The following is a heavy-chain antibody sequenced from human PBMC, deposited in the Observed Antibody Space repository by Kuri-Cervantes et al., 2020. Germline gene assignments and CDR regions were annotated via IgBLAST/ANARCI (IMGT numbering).Heavy chain of an antibody. V-gene: IGHV1-2*02. J-gene: IGHJ3*02. CDR1: GYTFTGYY. CDR3: ARGFYYYDSSGLI. CDR2: INPNSGGT. D-gene: IGHD3-22*01. Sequence: GESLKISCKASGYTFTGYYMHWVRQAPGQGLEWMGWINPNSGGTNYAQKFQGRVTMTRDTSISTAYMELSRLRSDDTAVYYCARGFYYYDSSGLIWGQGTMVTVSS.